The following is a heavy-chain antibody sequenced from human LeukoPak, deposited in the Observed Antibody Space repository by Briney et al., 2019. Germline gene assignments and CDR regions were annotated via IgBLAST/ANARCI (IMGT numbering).Heavy chain of an antibody. Sequence: SVKVSCKASGYTFTGYYMHWVRQAPGQGLEWMGRIIPILGIANYAQKFQGRVTITADKSTSTAYMELSSLRSEDTVVYYCARDLYCSSTSCFTAYDFWSGYPPYYFDYWGQGTLVTVSS. CDR2: IIPILGIA. J-gene: IGHJ4*02. D-gene: IGHD2-2*02. CDR1: GYTFTGYY. CDR3: ARDLYCSSTSCFTAYDFWSGYPPYYFDY. V-gene: IGHV1-69*04.